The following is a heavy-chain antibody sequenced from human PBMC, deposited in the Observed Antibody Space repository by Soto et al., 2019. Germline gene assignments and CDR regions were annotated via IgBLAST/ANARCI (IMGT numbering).Heavy chain of an antibody. V-gene: IGHV3-43*01. CDR1: GFTFSSYS. J-gene: IGHJ6*02. CDR3: AKDIFSVYSSSCGMDV. Sequence: GGSLRLSCAASGFTFSSYSMNWVRQAPGKGLEWVSLISWDGGSTYYADSVKGRFTISRDNSKNSLYLQMNSLRTEDTALYYCAKDIFSVYSSSCGMDVWGQGTTVTVSS. CDR2: ISWDGGST. D-gene: IGHD6-13*01.